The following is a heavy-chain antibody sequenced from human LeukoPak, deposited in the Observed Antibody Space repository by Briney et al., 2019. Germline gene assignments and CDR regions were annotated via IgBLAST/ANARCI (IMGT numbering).Heavy chain of an antibody. CDR2: IYYSGST. V-gene: IGHV4-59*01. CDR3: ARDQPDSYQLLSGPFDY. D-gene: IGHD2-2*01. CDR1: GGSISSYY. Sequence: SETLSLTCTVSGGSISSYYWSWIRQPPGKGLEWIGYIYYSGSTNYNPSLKSRVTISVDTSKNQFSLKLSSVTAADTAVYYCARDQPDSYQLLSGPFDYWGQGTLVTVSS. J-gene: IGHJ4*02.